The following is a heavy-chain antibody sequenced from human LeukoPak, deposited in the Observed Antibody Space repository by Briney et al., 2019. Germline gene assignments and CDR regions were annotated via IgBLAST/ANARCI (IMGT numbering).Heavy chain of an antibody. CDR2: MNPNSGTT. J-gene: IGHJ4*02. D-gene: IGHD5-12*01. Sequence: ASVKVSCKVSGYTLTELCMHWVRQAAGQGLEWMGWMNPNSGTTDYAQKFRDRLTMTRNTSISTAYMELSSLRSEDTAVYYCARGVATNNWGQGTLVTVSS. CDR1: GYTLTELC. V-gene: IGHV1-8*01. CDR3: ARGVATNN.